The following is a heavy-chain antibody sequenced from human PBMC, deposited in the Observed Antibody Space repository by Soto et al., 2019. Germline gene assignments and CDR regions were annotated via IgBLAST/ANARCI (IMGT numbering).Heavy chain of an antibody. CDR2: VSGRGGST. J-gene: IGHJ6*01. Sequence: GSLRLSCTASGFTFNHYAMSWVRQASGKGLEWVSAVSGRGGSTKYADSVKGRFIISRDNSNSTLYLQMDSLRGKDTAVYYCAKDSTVTTSLYFYYYGFDVWGQGTTVTVSS. CDR3: AKDSTVTTSLYFYYYGFDV. CDR1: GFTFNHYA. V-gene: IGHV3-23*01. D-gene: IGHD4-17*01.